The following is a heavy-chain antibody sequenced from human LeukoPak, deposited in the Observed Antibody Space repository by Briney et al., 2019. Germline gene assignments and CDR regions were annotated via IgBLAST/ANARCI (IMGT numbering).Heavy chain of an antibody. Sequence: PGGSLRLSCAASGFTPSFYAIHWVRQAPGKGLEWVAVISHDGTNKYYADSVKGRFTISRDNSKNTLFLQINSLRLEDTAVYYCARDPQRSYSGYEIDYWGQGTLVTVSS. CDR3: ARDPQRSYSGYEIDY. V-gene: IGHV3-30*04. CDR1: GFTPSFYA. CDR2: ISHDGTNK. D-gene: IGHD5-12*01. J-gene: IGHJ4*02.